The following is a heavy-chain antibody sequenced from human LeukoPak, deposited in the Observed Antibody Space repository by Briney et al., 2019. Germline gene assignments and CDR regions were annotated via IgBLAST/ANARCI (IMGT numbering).Heavy chain of an antibody. V-gene: IGHV4-4*07. CDR3: ARSTRTYYYDNSGYYYFDN. J-gene: IGHJ4*02. D-gene: IGHD3-22*01. CDR2: IYNSGTT. Sequence: KPSETLSLTCTVSGGSISGFYWSWIRQPAGEGLEWIGRIYNSGTTNYNPSLRSRVIMSLDTSKNQFSLKLSSMTAADTAVYYCARSTRTYYYDNSGYYYFDNWGQGNLVTVSS. CDR1: GGSISGFY.